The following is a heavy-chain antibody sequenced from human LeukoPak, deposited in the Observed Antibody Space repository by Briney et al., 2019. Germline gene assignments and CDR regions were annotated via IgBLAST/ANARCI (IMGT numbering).Heavy chain of an antibody. D-gene: IGHD3-10*01. CDR3: ASLMVRGGPFYN. CDR2: IHYSGST. CDR1: GASISPYY. Sequence: SETLSLTCTVSGASISPYYWSWIRQPPGKRLEWVGYIHYSGSTNYNPSLESRVTISVDTSKKQFSLKLTSVTATDTAVYYCASLMVRGGPFYNWGQGTLVTVSS. V-gene: IGHV4-59*08. J-gene: IGHJ4*02.